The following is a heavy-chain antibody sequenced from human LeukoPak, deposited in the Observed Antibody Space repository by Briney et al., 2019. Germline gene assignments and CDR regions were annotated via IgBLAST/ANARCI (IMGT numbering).Heavy chain of an antibody. CDR2: IIPIFGTA. V-gene: IGHV1-69*13. D-gene: IGHD3-10*01. CDR3: ARGRAYYYGSGSYYTPFDY. CDR1: GGTFSSYA. J-gene: IGHJ4*02. Sequence: SVKVSCKASGGTFSSYAISWVRQAPGQGLEWMGRIIPIFGTANYAQKFQGRVTITADESTSTAYMELSSLRSEDTAVYYCARGRAYYYGSGSYYTPFDYWGQGTLVTVSS.